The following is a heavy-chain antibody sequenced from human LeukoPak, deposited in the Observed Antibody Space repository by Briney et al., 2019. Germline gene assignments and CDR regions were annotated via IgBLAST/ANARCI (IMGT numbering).Heavy chain of an antibody. V-gene: IGHV4-30-2*01. J-gene: IGHJ5*02. Sequence: PSETLSLTCAVSGGSISSGGYSWSWIRQPPGKGLEWIGYIYHSGSTYYNPSLKSRVTISVDRSKNQFSLKLSSVTAADTAVYYCARVWGGYPPNWFDPWGQGTLVTVSS. CDR2: IYHSGST. CDR3: ARVWGGYPPNWFDP. CDR1: GGSISSGGYS. D-gene: IGHD3-3*01.